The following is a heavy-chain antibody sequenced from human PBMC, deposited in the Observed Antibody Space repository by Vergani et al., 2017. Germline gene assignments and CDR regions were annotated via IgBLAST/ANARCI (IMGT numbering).Heavy chain of an antibody. D-gene: IGHD4-17*01. J-gene: IGHJ4*02. CDR1: GFSFNTYG. CDR3: AKDGRENSDYGYFDY. V-gene: IGHV3-30*02. Sequence: QVKLEESGGGVVQPGRSLRLYCATSGFSFNTYGAHCVRQAPGKGLEWVAFIGYDGRIKYNVDSVKGRFTISRDTSKKTLSLQMRSLRADDTAVYYCAKDGRENSDYGYFDYWGQGTLVTVSS. CDR2: IGYDGRIK.